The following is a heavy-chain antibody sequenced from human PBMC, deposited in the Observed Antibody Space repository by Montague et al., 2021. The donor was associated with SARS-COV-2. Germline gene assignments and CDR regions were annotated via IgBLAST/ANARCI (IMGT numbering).Heavy chain of an antibody. D-gene: IGHD2-15*01. Sequence: SLRLSCAASGFTFSSYAMHWVRQAPGKGLEWVAVISYDGSNKYYADSVKGRFTISRDNSKNTLYLQMNSLRAEDTAVYYCASTLGCCSGGSCYDPGNYYYYGMDVWGQGTTVTVSS. CDR1: GFTFSSYA. V-gene: IGHV3-30*04. CDR2: ISYDGSNK. J-gene: IGHJ6*02. CDR3: ASTLGCCSGGSCYDPGNYYYYGMDV.